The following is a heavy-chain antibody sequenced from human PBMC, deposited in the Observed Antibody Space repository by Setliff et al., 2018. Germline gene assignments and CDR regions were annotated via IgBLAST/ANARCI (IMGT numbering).Heavy chain of an antibody. V-gene: IGHV1-18*01. J-gene: IGHJ5*02. CDR3: ARDRYCSSASCYATQYNWFDP. CDR2: ISLYDGHT. D-gene: IGHD2-2*01. CDR1: GYNFKTYA. Sequence: ASVKVSCKASGYNFKTYAISWVRQAPGQGLGWMGFISLYDGHTNYAQNFQGRLTVTTDTSTSTAYMELSSLRFDDTAVYYCARDRYCSSASCYATQYNWFDPWGQGTLVTVSS.